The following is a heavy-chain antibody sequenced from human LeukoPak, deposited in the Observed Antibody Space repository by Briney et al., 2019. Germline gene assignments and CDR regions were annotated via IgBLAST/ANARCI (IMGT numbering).Heavy chain of an antibody. CDR3: ARHIRGYSSGRYPSLYYFDY. CDR2: LYPGDSDT. D-gene: IGHD6-19*01. J-gene: IGHJ4*02. V-gene: IGHV5-51*01. Sequence: GESLKISCKGSGYSFTSYWIGWVRQMPGKGLEWIGILYPGDSDTRYSPSFQGQVTISADKSISTAYLQWSSLKASDTAMYYCARHIRGYSSGRYPSLYYFDYWGQGTLVTVSS. CDR1: GYSFTSYW.